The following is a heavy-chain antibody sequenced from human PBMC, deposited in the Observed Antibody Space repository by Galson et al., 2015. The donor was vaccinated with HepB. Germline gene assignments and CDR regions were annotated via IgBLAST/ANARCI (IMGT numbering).Heavy chain of an antibody. D-gene: IGHD1-14*01. CDR1: GFTFSDYY. J-gene: IGHJ4*02. V-gene: IGHV3-11*06. CDR2: ISSSSSYT. CDR3: ARVVAGTISFDY. Sequence: SLRLSCAASGFTFSDYYMSWIRQAPGKGLEWVSYISSSSSYTNYADSVKGRFTISRDNAKNSLYLQMNSLRAEDTAVYYCARVVAGTISFDYWGQGTLVTVSS.